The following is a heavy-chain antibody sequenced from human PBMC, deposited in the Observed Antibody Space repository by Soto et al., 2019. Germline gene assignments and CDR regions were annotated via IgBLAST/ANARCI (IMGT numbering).Heavy chain of an antibody. Sequence: PSETLSLTCTVSGGSISSGGYYWSWIRQHPGKGLEWIGYIYYSGSTYYNPSLKSRVTISVDTSKNQFSLKLRSVTAADTAVYYCARDHYDSSGLFDYWGQGTLVTVSS. V-gene: IGHV4-31*03. CDR3: ARDHYDSSGLFDY. CDR2: IYYSGST. D-gene: IGHD3-22*01. J-gene: IGHJ4*02. CDR1: GGSISSGGYY.